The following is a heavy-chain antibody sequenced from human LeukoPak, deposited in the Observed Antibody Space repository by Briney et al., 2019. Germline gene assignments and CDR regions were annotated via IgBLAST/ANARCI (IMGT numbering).Heavy chain of an antibody. CDR2: ISYDGSNK. V-gene: IGHV3-30-3*01. J-gene: IGHJ4*02. CDR1: GFTFSSYA. CDR3: AKGSGGYYYVPFDY. Sequence: SGGSLRLSCAASGFTFSSYAMHWVRQAPGKGLEWVAVISYDGSNKYYADSVKGRFTISRDNSKNTLYLQMNSLRAEDTAVYYCAKGSGGYYYVPFDYWGQGTLVTVSS. D-gene: IGHD3-22*01.